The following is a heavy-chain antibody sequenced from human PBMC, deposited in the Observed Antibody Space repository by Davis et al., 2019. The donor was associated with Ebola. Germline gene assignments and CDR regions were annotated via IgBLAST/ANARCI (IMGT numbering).Heavy chain of an antibody. CDR1: GFTFDDYA. J-gene: IGHJ6*03. D-gene: IGHD2-8*01. V-gene: IGHV3-9*01. CDR2: ISWNSGSI. CDR3: ARDPNEYYMDV. Sequence: PGGSLRLSCAASGFTFDDYAMHWVRQAPGKGLEWVSGISWNSGSIGYADSVKGRFTISRDNTKNTLYLQMNSLRTEDTAVYYCARDPNEYYMDVWGKGTTVTVSS.